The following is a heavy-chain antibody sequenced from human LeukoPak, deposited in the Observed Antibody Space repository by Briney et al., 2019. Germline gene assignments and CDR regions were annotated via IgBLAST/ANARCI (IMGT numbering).Heavy chain of an antibody. CDR3: ARGRLLMWFDP. D-gene: IGHD3-16*01. Sequence: KPSETLSLTCAAYGGSFSGYSWSWIRQPPGKGLEWIGEINHSGSTNYNPSLKSRVTISVDTSKKQFSLKLRSVTAAETAVYYCARGRLLMWFDPWGQGTLVTVSS. CDR1: GGSFSGYS. J-gene: IGHJ5*02. CDR2: INHSGST. V-gene: IGHV4-34*01.